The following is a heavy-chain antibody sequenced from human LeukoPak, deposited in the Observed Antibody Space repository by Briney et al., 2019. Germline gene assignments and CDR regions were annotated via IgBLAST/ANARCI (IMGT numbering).Heavy chain of an antibody. CDR2: IYGGGSV. V-gene: IGHV3-53*01. J-gene: IGHJ3*02. Sequence: RGSLRLSCAASGFTFSSYSMSWVRQAPGKGLEWVSIIYGGGSVFYADSVKGRFTISRDNSKNTLYLQMNSLRGEDTAVYYCARGGSYLSAFDIWGQGTMVTVSS. CDR3: ARGGSYLSAFDI. CDR1: GFTFSSYS. D-gene: IGHD1-26*01.